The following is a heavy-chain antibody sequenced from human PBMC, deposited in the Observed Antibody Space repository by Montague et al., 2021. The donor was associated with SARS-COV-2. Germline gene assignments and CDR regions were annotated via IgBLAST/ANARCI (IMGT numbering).Heavy chain of an antibody. CDR3: AREGLLPVAGELPEYYFDY. J-gene: IGHJ4*02. D-gene: IGHD6-19*01. Sequence: SLRLSCAASGFMFRTYGMHWARQAPGKGLEWLALIWYDGSDKYYADSVKGRLTISRDNSKNTLYLQMNSLRAEDTAVYYCAREGLLPVAGELPEYYFDYWGQGTLVAVSS. CDR2: IWYDGSDK. CDR1: GFMFRTYG. V-gene: IGHV3-33*01.